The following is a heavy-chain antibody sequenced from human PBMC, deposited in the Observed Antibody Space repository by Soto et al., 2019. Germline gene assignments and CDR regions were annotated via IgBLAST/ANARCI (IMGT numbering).Heavy chain of an antibody. D-gene: IGHD3-16*01. CDR1: GGTFSNYT. Sequence: SVKVSCKASGGTFSNYTISWVRQAPGQGLEWMGRIIPNLGLANYAQKFQGRVTITADKSTSTAYMELSSLRSEDTAVYFCARVEGRDYIWGRAPFDYWGQGTLVTVSS. CDR3: ARVEGRDYIWGRAPFDY. V-gene: IGHV1-69*02. CDR2: IIPNLGLA. J-gene: IGHJ4*02.